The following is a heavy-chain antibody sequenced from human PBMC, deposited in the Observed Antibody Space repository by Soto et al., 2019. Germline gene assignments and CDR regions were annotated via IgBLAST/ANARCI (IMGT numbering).Heavy chain of an antibody. CDR2: ISGSGGST. CDR3: TRATFDV. Sequence: YLRLSCAASGFTFSSYAMSWVRQAPGKGLEWVSAISGSGGSTYYADSVKGRFTISRDNSKNTLYLQMDTVGAEDSALYYCTRATFDVWGQGTTVTVSS. J-gene: IGHJ6*02. V-gene: IGHV3-23*01. CDR1: GFTFSSYA.